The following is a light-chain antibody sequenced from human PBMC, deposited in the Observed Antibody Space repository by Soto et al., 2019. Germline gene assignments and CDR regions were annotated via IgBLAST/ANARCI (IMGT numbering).Light chain of an antibody. V-gene: IGLV1-40*01. CDR1: YSNIGAGYE. CDR3: AAWDDSLNGDV. Sequence: QAVVTQPPSVSGAPGQRVTISCTGSYSNIGAGYEVHWYQQIPGTAPKLLISGHNNRPSGVPDRFFGSKSGTSASLAISGLQSEDEADYYCAAWDDSLNGDVFGTGTKLTVL. J-gene: IGLJ1*01. CDR2: GHN.